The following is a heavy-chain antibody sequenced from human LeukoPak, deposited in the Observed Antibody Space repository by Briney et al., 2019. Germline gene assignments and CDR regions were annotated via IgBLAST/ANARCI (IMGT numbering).Heavy chain of an antibody. Sequence: SSETLSLTCTVSGGSISSGSSISSVNYYWSWIRQSAEKGLEWIGRIYISGRPNYNPSLKSRVTISADTSKNQFSLKLTSVTAADTAVYYCARDHSTPNAGYMDVWGRGTTVTVSS. V-gene: IGHV4-61*02. J-gene: IGHJ6*03. CDR1: GGSISSGSSISSVNYY. CDR2: IYISGRP. CDR3: ARDHSTPNAGYMDV. D-gene: IGHD2-8*01.